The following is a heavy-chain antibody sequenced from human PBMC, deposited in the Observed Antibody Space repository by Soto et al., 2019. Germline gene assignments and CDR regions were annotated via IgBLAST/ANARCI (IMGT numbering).Heavy chain of an antibody. CDR1: GGTFSSYA. D-gene: IGHD3-22*01. CDR3: ARAHPGYYDSSGYFVYFDY. J-gene: IGHJ4*02. V-gene: IGHV1-69*13. Sequence: SVKVSCKASGGTFSSYAISWVRQAPGQGLEWMGGIIPIFGTANYAQKFQGRVTITADESTSTAYMELSSLRSEDTAVYYCARAHPGYYDSSGYFVYFDYWGQGTLVTVAS. CDR2: IIPIFGTA.